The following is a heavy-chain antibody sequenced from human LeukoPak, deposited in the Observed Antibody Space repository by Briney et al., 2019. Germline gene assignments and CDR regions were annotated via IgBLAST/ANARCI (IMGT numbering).Heavy chain of an antibody. Sequence: GESLKTSCKGSGYSFTSFWIAWVRQMPGKGLEWMGIIFAADSDTRYSPSSQGQVTISADKSINTAYLQWSSLKASDTAMYYCARSMGTSTSWYSIGPSDYWGQGTLVTVSS. CDR3: ARSMGTSTSWYSIGPSDY. V-gene: IGHV5-51*01. CDR2: IFAADSDT. D-gene: IGHD2-2*01. J-gene: IGHJ4*02. CDR1: GYSFTSFW.